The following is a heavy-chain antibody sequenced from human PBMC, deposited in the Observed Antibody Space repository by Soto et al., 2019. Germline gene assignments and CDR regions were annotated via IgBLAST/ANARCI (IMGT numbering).Heavy chain of an antibody. J-gene: IGHJ4*02. CDR2: IYYSGST. D-gene: IGHD5-18*01. V-gene: IGHV4-39*01. CDR3: ARRRRGYSYTGGDFDY. Sequence: QLQLQESGPGLVKPSETLSLTCTVSGGSISSSSYYWGWIRQPPGKGLGWIGSIYYSGSTYYNPSLKSRVTISGDTSQNQFSLKLSSVTAADSAVYYCARRRRGYSYTGGDFDYWGQGTLVTVSS. CDR1: GGSISSSSYY.